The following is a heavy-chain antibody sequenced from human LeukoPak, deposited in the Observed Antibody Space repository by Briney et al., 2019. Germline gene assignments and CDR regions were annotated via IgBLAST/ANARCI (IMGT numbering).Heavy chain of an antibody. D-gene: IGHD2-15*01. CDR3: ARGVELGYCSGGSCSNDY. Sequence: GSLRLSCTASGFTFSTYSMNWVRQPPGKGLEWIGEINHSGSTNYNPSLKSRVTISVDTSKNQFSLKLSSVTAADTAVYYCARGVELGYCSGGSCSNDYWGQGTLVTVSS. CDR2: INHSGST. V-gene: IGHV4-34*01. CDR1: GFTFSTYS. J-gene: IGHJ4*02.